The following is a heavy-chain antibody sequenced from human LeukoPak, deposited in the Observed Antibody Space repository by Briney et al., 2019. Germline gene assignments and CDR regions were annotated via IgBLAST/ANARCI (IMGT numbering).Heavy chain of an antibody. CDR2: IYPGDSDT. D-gene: IGHD4-17*01. J-gene: IGHJ5*02. CDR1: GYSFTSYW. V-gene: IGHV5-51*01. CDR3: ARRSTTVTTFNWLDP. Sequence: GESLKISCKGSGYSFTSYWIGWVRQMPGKGLEWMGIIYPGDSDTRYSPSFQGQVTISADKSISTAYLQWSSLKASDTAMYYCARRSTTVTTFNWLDPWGQGTLVTVSS.